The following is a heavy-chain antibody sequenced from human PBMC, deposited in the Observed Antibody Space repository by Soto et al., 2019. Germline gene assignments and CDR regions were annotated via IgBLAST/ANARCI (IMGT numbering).Heavy chain of an antibody. Sequence: SETLSLTCSVSGGTISGYYWTWIRQPAGKGLEWIGRIYSSGNTKYNPSLQSRVTMSLDTSNNQFSLRLTSVTAADTAVYYCARGQRFSDWFDPWGQGTLVTSPQ. D-gene: IGHD3-3*01. CDR3: ARGQRFSDWFDP. CDR1: GGTISGYY. CDR2: IYSSGNT. V-gene: IGHV4-4*07. J-gene: IGHJ5*02.